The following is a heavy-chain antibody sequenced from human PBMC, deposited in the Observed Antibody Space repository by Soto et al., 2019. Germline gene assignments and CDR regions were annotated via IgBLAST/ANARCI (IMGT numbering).Heavy chain of an antibody. CDR1: GFTFSSYS. D-gene: IGHD2-21*01. Sequence: EVQLVESGGGLVKPGGSLRLSCAASGFTFSSYSMNWVRQAPGKGLEWVSSISSSSSYIYYADSVKGRFTISRDNAKNSRYLQLNSLRAEDTAVYYCARIRRARGIAPYDAFDIWGQGTMVTVSS. CDR2: ISSSSSYI. V-gene: IGHV3-21*01. J-gene: IGHJ3*02. CDR3: ARIRRARGIAPYDAFDI.